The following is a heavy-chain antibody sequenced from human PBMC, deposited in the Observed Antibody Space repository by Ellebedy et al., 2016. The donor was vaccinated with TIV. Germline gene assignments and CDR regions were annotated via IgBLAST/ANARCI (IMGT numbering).Heavy chain of an antibody. V-gene: IGHV1-2*02. CDR3: AIRFIVGATFRFDP. J-gene: IGHJ5*02. D-gene: IGHD1-26*01. CDR1: GYTFTGYY. CDR2: INPNSGGT. Sequence: ASVKVSXXASGYTFTGYYMHWVRQAPGQGLEWMGWINPNSGGTNYAQKFQGRVTMTRDTSISTAYMELSRLRSDDTAVYYCAIRFIVGATFRFDPWGQGTLVTVSS.